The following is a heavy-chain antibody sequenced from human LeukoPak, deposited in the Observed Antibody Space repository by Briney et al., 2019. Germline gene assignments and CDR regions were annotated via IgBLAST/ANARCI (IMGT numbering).Heavy chain of an antibody. J-gene: IGHJ5*02. CDR2: IKQDGILK. CDR1: GFTFRNYW. Sequence: GXXLRLSCAASGFTFRNYWMSWVRQAPGRGLDWVATIKQDGILKHYVDSVKGRFTISRENAANSLYLQMDSLRVEDTAVYYCARLGGETTRFDLWGQGALVTVSS. CDR3: ARLGGETTRFDL. D-gene: IGHD3-16*01. V-gene: IGHV3-7*01.